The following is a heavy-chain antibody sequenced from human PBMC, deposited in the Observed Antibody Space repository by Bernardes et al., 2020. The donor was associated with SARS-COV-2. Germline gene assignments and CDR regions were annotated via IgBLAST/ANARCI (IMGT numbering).Heavy chain of an antibody. Sequence: ASVKVSCKASGYIFASYGISWVRQAPGQGIEWVGWINNYNGDTKYAEKIQGRVTLTRDTSTSTAYMELRSLRSDDTAVYYCARGNIVVVPGITYEHLLDSWGQGTLVTVSS. CDR2: INNYNGDT. D-gene: IGHD2-21*02. CDR3: ARGNIVVVPGITYEHLLDS. CDR1: GYIFASYG. J-gene: IGHJ4*02. V-gene: IGHV1-18*04.